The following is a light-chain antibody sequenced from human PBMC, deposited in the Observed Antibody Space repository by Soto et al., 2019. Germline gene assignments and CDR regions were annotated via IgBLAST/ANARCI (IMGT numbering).Light chain of an antibody. CDR1: QSISRY. J-gene: IGKJ1*01. V-gene: IGKV3-20*01. CDR3: QQDGRPPPT. CDR2: GAS. Sequence: EIGMSQTPATLSVSPGERTTLSCRASQSISRYLAWYQQKPGQGPRLLIYGASSRATGTPDRFSGSGSGTDFTLTINRLQPEDFALYYSQQDGRPPPTVGQGTKVDIK.